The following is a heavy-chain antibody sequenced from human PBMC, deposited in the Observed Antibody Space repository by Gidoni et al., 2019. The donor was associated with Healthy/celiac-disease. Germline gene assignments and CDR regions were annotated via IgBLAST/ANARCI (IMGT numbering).Heavy chain of an antibody. D-gene: IGHD3-16*01. V-gene: IGHV4-34*01. CDR3: ARANLLNLSMITFGGVIFDY. CDR2: INHSVST. J-gene: IGHJ4*02. CDR1: GGSFSGYY. Sequence: QVQLQQWGAGLLKPSETLSLTCAVYGGSFSGYYWSWIRQPPGKGLEWIGEINHSVSTNYNPSLKSRVTISVDTSKNQFSLKLSSVTAADTAVYYCARANLLNLSMITFGGVIFDYWGQGTLVTVSS.